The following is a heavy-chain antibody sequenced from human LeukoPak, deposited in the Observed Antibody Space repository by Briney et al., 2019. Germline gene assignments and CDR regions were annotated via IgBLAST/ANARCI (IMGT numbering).Heavy chain of an antibody. CDR2: SDGSST. CDR3: TRQWHTPSDY. Sequence: GGSLRLSCAASGFIFNNYWMHWVRQTPGEGPLWLSRSDGSSTSYAYSVQGRFIISRDSAKNTLYLQMNSLRAEDTAVYYCTRQWHTPSDYWGQGTLVTVSS. D-gene: IGHD6-19*01. V-gene: IGHV3-74*01. J-gene: IGHJ4*02. CDR1: GFIFNNYW.